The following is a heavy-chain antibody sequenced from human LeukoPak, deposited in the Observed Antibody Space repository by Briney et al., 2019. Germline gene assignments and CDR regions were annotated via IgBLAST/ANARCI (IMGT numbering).Heavy chain of an antibody. J-gene: IGHJ4*02. D-gene: IGHD2-21*02. V-gene: IGHV3-23*01. CDR1: GFTFSSYA. Sequence: PGGSLRLSCAASGFTFSSYAMSWVRQAPGKGLEWVSAISGSGGSTYYADSVKGRFTISRDNSKNTLYLQMNSLRAEDTAVYYCAEDRAKHIVVVTAAVDYWGQGTLVTVSS. CDR2: ISGSGGST. CDR3: AEDRAKHIVVVTAAVDY.